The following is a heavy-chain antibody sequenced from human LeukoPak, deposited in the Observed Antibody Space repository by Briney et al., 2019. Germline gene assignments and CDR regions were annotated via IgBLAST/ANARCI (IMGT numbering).Heavy chain of an antibody. V-gene: IGHV4-4*09. CDR2: IYTSGST. Sequence: SETLSLTCTVSGGSISSYYWSWIRQPPGKGLEWIGYIYTSGSTNYNPSLKSRVTISVDTSKNQFSLKLSSVTAADTAVYYCARQAPPTYCSSSSCYYFDYWGQGTLVTVSS. J-gene: IGHJ4*02. D-gene: IGHD2-2*01. CDR1: GGSISSYY. CDR3: ARQAPPTYCSSSSCYYFDY.